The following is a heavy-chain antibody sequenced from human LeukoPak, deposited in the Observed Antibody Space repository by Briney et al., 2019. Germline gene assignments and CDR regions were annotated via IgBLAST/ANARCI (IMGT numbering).Heavy chain of an antibody. Sequence: LPGGSLRPSCAASGFTFSSYGMSWVRQAPGKGLEWVSAISGSGGSTYYADSVKGRFTISRDNSKNTLYLQMNSLRAEDTAVYYCAKVRMITMIAYDAFDIWGQGTMVTVSS. CDR1: GFTFSSYG. J-gene: IGHJ3*02. V-gene: IGHV3-23*01. CDR2: ISGSGGST. CDR3: AKVRMITMIAYDAFDI. D-gene: IGHD3-22*01.